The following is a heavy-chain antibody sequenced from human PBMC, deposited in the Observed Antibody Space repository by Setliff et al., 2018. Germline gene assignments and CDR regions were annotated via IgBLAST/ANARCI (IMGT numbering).Heavy chain of an antibody. Sequence: GASVKVSCKSSGNSFTVFYLHWVRQAPGQGLEWMGWISPHSGDTHYAQKFQSRVRMTRDTSTYAAYLELSDPTSDDTAMYYCARSGSFGMRYWFDYWGQGALVTVSS. CDR1: GNSFTVFY. CDR3: ARSGSFGMRYWFDY. V-gene: IGHV1-2*02. J-gene: IGHJ4*02. CDR2: ISPHSGDT. D-gene: IGHD1-26*01.